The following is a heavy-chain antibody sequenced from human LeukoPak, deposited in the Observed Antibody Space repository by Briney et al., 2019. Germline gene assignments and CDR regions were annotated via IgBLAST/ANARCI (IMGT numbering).Heavy chain of an antibody. D-gene: IGHD2-15*01. CDR2: INHSGST. CDR3: ARGRLVVAATGESGGNWFDP. Sequence: PSETLSLTCAVYGGSFSGYYWSWIRQPPGKGLEWIGEINHSGSTNYNPSLKSRVTISVDTSKNQFSLKLSSVTAADTAVYYCARGRLVVAATGESGGNWFDPWGQGALVTVSS. V-gene: IGHV4-34*01. CDR1: GGSFSGYY. J-gene: IGHJ5*02.